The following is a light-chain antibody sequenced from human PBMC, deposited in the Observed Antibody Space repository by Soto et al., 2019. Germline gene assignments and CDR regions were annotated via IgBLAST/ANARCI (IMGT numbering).Light chain of an antibody. CDR3: QQFGSSSWT. Sequence: ESVLTQSPGTLSLSPGEKATLSCRASQSVSSSCLAWYQQKPGQAPRLLIYGASSRATGIPDRFSGSGSGTDFTLTVSRLEPEDFAVYYCQQFGSSSWTFGQGTKVEIK. CDR1: QSVSSSC. CDR2: GAS. J-gene: IGKJ1*01. V-gene: IGKV3-20*01.